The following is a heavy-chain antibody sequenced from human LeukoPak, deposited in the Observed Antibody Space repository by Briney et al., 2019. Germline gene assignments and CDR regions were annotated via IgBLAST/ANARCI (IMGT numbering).Heavy chain of an antibody. CDR3: AKVDYGDYGAYFDY. CDR1: GFTFTNHA. V-gene: IGHV3-23*01. J-gene: IGHJ4*02. Sequence: GGSLRLSCAASGFTFTNHAINWVRQAPGKGLEWVSHISGSGGATYYADSVKGRFTISRDNSKNTLYLQMNSLRADDTAIYYCAKVDYGDYGAYFDYWGQGTLVPVSS. CDR2: ISGSGGAT. D-gene: IGHD4-17*01.